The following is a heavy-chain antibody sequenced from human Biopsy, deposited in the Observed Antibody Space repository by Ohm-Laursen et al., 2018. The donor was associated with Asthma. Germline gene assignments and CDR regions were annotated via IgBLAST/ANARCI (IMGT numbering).Heavy chain of an antibody. CDR2: LIPVLGTP. V-gene: IGHV1-69*13. J-gene: IGHJ6*02. CDR1: GDSFSNYA. D-gene: IGHD5-12*01. CDR3: ARGYSGSDRIVYYYSGLEV. Sequence: SVKVSCKASGDSFSNYAIIWVRQAPAQGLEWMGGLIPVLGTPDHAQMFEGRVTITADESTSTAYMELSSLSSEDTAVYYCARGYSGSDRIVYYYSGLEVWGQGTTVTVSS.